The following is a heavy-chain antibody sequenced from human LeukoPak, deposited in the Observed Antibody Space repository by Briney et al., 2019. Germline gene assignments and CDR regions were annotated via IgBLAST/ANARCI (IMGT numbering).Heavy chain of an antibody. J-gene: IGHJ4*02. CDR1: GFTSSDYT. CDR2: ISVSDDST. Sequence: GGSLRLSCAASGFTSSDYTMNWVRQAPGKGLEWVSGISVSDDSTYYADSVKGRFTISRDNSKNTLYLQMNSLRAEDTAVYYCAKDRTYYDILTGYSYFDYWGQGTLVTVSS. D-gene: IGHD3-9*01. V-gene: IGHV3-23*01. CDR3: AKDRTYYDILTGYSYFDY.